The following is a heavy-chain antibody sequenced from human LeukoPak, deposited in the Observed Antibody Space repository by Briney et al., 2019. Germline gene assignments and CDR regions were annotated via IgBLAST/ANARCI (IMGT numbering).Heavy chain of an antibody. CDR3: ARLSNHYDSEGYYYAFDK. J-gene: IGHJ4*02. D-gene: IGHD3-22*01. Sequence: SETLSLTCTVSGGSLGSYYWGXXXQPAGKGLEWIXRIXTSGSTTYNPSLRSRVTISVDISKNHFSLKLTSVTAADTAVYYCARLSNHYDSEGYYYAFDKWGQGTLVTVSS. CDR1: GGSLGSYY. CDR2: IXTSGST. V-gene: IGHV4-4*07.